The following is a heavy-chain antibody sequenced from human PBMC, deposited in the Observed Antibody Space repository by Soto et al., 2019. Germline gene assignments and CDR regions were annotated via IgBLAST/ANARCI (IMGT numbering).Heavy chain of an antibody. Sequence: QVQLVESGGGVVQPGTSLKLSCAASGFTFGNYGMHWVRQAPGKGLEWVALIWYDGTNQNYADSVKGRFTISRDNSKNTLYLQMNTRRAEDAAVYYCVRDGLTGTSLVLDSWGQGTLVSVSS. CDR2: IWYDGTNQ. CDR1: GFTFGNYG. D-gene: IGHD1-20*01. J-gene: IGHJ5*01. CDR3: VRDGLTGTSLVLDS. V-gene: IGHV3-33*01.